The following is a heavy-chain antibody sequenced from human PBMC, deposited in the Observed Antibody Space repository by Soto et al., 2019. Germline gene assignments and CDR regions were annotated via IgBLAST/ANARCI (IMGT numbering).Heavy chain of an antibody. V-gene: IGHV4-59*01. CDR2: IHYSGTT. J-gene: IGHJ4*02. D-gene: IGHD2-21*02. Sequence: WTWLRQPPGKGLEWIGNIHYSGTTNYNPSLQSRVTISVDTSKNQFSLKLSSVTAADTAVYYCARKTASLFDFWGQGTLVTVSS. CDR3: ARKTASLFDF.